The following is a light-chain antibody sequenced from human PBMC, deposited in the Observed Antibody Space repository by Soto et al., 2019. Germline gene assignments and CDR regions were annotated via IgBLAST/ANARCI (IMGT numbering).Light chain of an antibody. CDR1: ITDVGSSNY. CDR3: SSYTTTSTWV. V-gene: IGLV2-14*01. J-gene: IGLJ2*01. CDR2: DVS. Sequence: QSALTQPASVSGSPGQSITISCTGTITDVGSSNYVSWYKQHPGKAPKLMIYDVSNRPSGVSNRFSGSKSGNTASLTISGLQAEDEADNYCSSYTTTSTWVFGGGTQLTVL.